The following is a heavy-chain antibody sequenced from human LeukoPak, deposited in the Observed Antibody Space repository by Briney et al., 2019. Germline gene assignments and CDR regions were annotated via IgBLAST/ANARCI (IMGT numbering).Heavy chain of an antibody. CDR1: GGSISSGGYY. D-gene: IGHD5-12*01. Sequence: SQTLSLTCTVSGGSISSGGYYWSWIRQHPGKGLEWIGYIYYSGSTYYNPSLKSRVTISVDTSKNQFSLKLSSVTAADTAVYYCARAPEPGGYASYYFDYWGQGTLVTVSS. V-gene: IGHV4-31*03. CDR3: ARAPEPGGYASYYFDY. J-gene: IGHJ4*02. CDR2: IYYSGST.